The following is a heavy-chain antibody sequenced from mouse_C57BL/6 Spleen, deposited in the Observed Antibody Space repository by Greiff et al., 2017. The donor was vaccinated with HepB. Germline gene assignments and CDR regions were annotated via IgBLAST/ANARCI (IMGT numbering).Heavy chain of an antibody. CDR1: GYTFTSYW. V-gene: IGHV1-69*01. Sequence: QVQLQQPGAELVMPGASVKLSCKASGYTFTSYWMHWVKQRPGQGLEWIGEIDPSDSYTNYNQKFKGKSTLTVDKSSSTAYMQLSSLTSEDSAVYYCARGRGYYYGSSYPPYAMDYWGQGTSVTVSS. CDR3: ARGRGYYYGSSYPPYAMDY. CDR2: IDPSDSYT. J-gene: IGHJ4*01. D-gene: IGHD1-1*01.